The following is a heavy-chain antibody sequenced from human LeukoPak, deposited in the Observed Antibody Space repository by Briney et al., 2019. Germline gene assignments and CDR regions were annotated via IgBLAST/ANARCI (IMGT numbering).Heavy chain of an antibody. J-gene: IGHJ1*01. CDR2: IITSSSYI. D-gene: IGHD3-22*01. CDR3: ARSDPQYYYDSSGYSYPLEFFQH. CDR1: GFTFSSYS. V-gene: IGHV3-21*01. Sequence: GGSLRLSCAASGFTFSSYSMNWVRQAQGKGLEWVSSIITSSSYIYYADSVKGRFTISRDNAKNSLYLQMNSLRGEDTAVYYCARSDPQYYYDSSGYSYPLEFFQHWGQGTLVTVSS.